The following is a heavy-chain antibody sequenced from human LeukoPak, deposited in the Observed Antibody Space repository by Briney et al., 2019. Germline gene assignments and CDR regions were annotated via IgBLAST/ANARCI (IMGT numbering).Heavy chain of an antibody. CDR1: GYSFTSYW. J-gene: IGHJ4*02. CDR2: IDPTDSYT. Sequence: GESLKISCQGSGYSFTSYWISWVRQMPGKALELMGSIDPTDSYTNYSPSFQGHVTIAVDKSISTAYLQWSSLKASDTAMYYCARHGRSGYDGDWGQGTLVTVSS. D-gene: IGHD5-12*01. CDR3: ARHGRSGYDGD. V-gene: IGHV5-10-1*01.